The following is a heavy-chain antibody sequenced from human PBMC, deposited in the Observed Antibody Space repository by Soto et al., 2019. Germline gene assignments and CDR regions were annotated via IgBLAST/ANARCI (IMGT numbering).Heavy chain of an antibody. CDR3: ARARRPNRKLDGMDV. Sequence: PGGSLRLSCAASGFTFSSYSMNWVRQAPGKGLEWVSSISGTSYYIYYADSVKGRFTISRDNAKNSLYLQMNSLSAEDTAVYYCARARRPNRKLDGMDVWGQGTTVTVSS. D-gene: IGHD6-6*01. J-gene: IGHJ6*02. V-gene: IGHV3-21*01. CDR2: ISGTSYYI. CDR1: GFTFSSYS.